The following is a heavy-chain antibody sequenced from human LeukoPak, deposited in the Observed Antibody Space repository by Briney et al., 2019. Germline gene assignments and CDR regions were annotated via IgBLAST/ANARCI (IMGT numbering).Heavy chain of an antibody. Sequence: SETLSLTCAVYGGSFSGYYWSWIHQPPGKGLEWIGEINHSGSTNYNPSLKSRVTISVDTSKNQFSLKLSSVTAADTAVYYCARGFLTSYYYGSGSPNWFDPWGQGTLVTVSS. CDR2: INHSGST. CDR1: GGSFSGYY. CDR3: ARGFLTSYYYGSGSPNWFDP. J-gene: IGHJ5*02. D-gene: IGHD3-10*01. V-gene: IGHV4-34*01.